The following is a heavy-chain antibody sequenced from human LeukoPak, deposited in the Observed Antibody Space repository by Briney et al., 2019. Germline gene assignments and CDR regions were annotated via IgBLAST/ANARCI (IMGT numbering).Heavy chain of an antibody. V-gene: IGHV3-30*04. CDR3: ARQEIIMVRGVRTNSFDY. CDR2: ISYDGSNK. Sequence: GGSLRLSCAASGFTFSSYAMHWVRQAPGKGLEWVAVISYDGSNKYYADSLKGRFTISRDNTKNSLYLQMNSLRAEDTAVYYCARQEIIMVRGVRTNSFDYWGQGTLVTVSS. D-gene: IGHD3-10*01. J-gene: IGHJ4*02. CDR1: GFTFSSYA.